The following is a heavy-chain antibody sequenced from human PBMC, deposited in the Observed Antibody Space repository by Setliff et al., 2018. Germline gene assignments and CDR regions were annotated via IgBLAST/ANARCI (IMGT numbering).Heavy chain of an antibody. CDR1: GYRFTSYW. CDR3: ARSAWGSSGYYPYYFDY. Sequence: PGESLKISCKGSGYRFTSYWIGWVRQMPGKGLEWMGLIYPGDSDTRYSPSFQGQVTISADKSITTAYLQWSSLKASDTAMYYCARSAWGSSGYYPYYFDYWGQGTLVTVSS. D-gene: IGHD3-22*01. J-gene: IGHJ4*02. CDR2: IYPGDSDT. V-gene: IGHV5-51*01.